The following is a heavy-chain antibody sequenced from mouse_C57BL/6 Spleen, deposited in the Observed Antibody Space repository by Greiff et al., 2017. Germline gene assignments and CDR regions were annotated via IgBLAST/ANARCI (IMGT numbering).Heavy chain of an antibody. D-gene: IGHD2-1*01. CDR1: GYTFTSYW. CDR2: IDPSDSYT. CDR3: ARTDYGNYIWFAY. V-gene: IGHV1-69*01. Sequence: QVQLQQPGAELVMPGASVKLSCKASGYTFTSYWMHWVKQRPGQGLEWIGEIDPSDSYTNYNQKFKGKSTLTVDKSSSTAYMQLSSLTSEDSAVYYCARTDYGNYIWFAYWGQGTLVTVSA. J-gene: IGHJ3*01.